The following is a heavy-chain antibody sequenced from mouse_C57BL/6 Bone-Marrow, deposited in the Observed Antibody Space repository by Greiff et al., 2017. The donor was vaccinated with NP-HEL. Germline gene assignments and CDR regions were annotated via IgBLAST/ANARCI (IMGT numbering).Heavy chain of an antibody. CDR3: ASELGPGFAY. J-gene: IGHJ3*01. D-gene: IGHD4-1*01. V-gene: IGHV5-17*01. CDR1: GFTFSDYG. Sequence: EVKLQESGGGLVKPGGSLKLSCAASGFTFSDYGMHWVRQAPEKGLEWVAYISSGSSTIYYADTVKGRFTISRDNAKNTLFLQMTSLRSEDTAMYYCASELGPGFAYWGQGTLVTVSA. CDR2: ISSGSSTI.